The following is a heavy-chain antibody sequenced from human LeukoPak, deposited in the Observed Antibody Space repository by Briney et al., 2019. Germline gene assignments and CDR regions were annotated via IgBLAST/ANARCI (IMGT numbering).Heavy chain of an antibody. CDR2: ISAYNGNT. Sequence: ASVKVSCKASGYTFTSYGISWVRQAPGQGLEWMGWISAYNGNTNYAQKLQGRVTMTTDTSTSTAYMELRSLRSDDTAVYYCARVGPLHDYYYGMDVWGQGTTVTVSS. CDR1: GYTFTSYG. V-gene: IGHV1-18*01. CDR3: ARVGPLHDYYYGMDV. J-gene: IGHJ6*02.